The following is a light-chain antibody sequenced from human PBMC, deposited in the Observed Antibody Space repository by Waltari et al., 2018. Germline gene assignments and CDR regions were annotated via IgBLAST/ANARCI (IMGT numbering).Light chain of an antibody. CDR2: AAS. CDR1: QNINSL. CDR3: QQSYSTWT. V-gene: IGKV1-39*01. Sequence: DIQMTQSPSSLSASVGDRVTITCRARQNINSLLNWYQQKPGRAPKLLIYAASSLHSGVPSRFSGSGSGTDYTLTISSLQPEDFATYYCQQSYSTWTSGQGTKVEIK. J-gene: IGKJ1*01.